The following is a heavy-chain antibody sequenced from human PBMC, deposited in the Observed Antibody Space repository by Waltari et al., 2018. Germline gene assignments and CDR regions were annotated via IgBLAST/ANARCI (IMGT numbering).Heavy chain of an antibody. CDR3: AISSSGGNYFDY. J-gene: IGHJ4*02. CDR2: VDNTGSP. D-gene: IGHD6-6*01. V-gene: IGHV4-31*03. Sequence: QVHLQESGPGLVKPSQTLSLTCSISDASINTGPFYFTWIRQYPGKGLEWIGYVDNTGSPSYNPSLRSRFSISVDTSRRHFSLKLMSVTAADTASYFCAISSSGGNYFDYWGRGTLVTVSS. CDR1: DASINTGPFY.